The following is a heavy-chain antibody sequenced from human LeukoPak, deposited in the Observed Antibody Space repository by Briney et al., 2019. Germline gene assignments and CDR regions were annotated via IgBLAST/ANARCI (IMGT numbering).Heavy chain of an antibody. CDR3: ASYSSGWTNWYFDL. Sequence: ASETLSLTCTVSGGSISSYYWSWIRQPPGKGLEWVGYIYYSGSTNYNPSLKSRVTISIDTSKNQFSLKLSSVTAADTAVYYCASYSSGWTNWYFDLWGRGTLVTVSS. CDR1: GGSISSYY. V-gene: IGHV4-59*01. D-gene: IGHD6-19*01. J-gene: IGHJ2*01. CDR2: IYYSGST.